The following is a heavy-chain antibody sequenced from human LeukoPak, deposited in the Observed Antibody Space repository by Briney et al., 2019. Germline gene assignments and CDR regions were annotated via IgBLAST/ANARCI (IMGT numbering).Heavy chain of an antibody. CDR1: GFPLGTYA. CDR3: ARVRGIAAAGLFDY. D-gene: IGHD6-13*01. V-gene: IGHV3-23*01. Sequence: PGGSLRLSCAASGFPLGTYAMSWVRQAPGKGLEWVSGIGGSGGSTYYADSVKGRFTISRDNSKNTLYLQMNSLRAEDTAVYYCARVRGIAAAGLFDYWGQGTLVTVSS. J-gene: IGHJ4*02. CDR2: IGGSGGST.